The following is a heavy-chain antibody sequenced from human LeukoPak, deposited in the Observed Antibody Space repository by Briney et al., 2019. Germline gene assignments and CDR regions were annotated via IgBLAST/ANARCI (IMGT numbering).Heavy chain of an antibody. CDR1: GFTFTSYA. V-gene: IGHV3-23*01. CDR2: ISGSGGST. D-gene: IGHD5-18*01. Sequence: GGSLRLSCAASGFTFTSYAMYWVRQAPGKGLEWVSAISGSGGSTYYPDSVKGRFTISRDNSENTLYLQMNSLRAEDTAVYYCAKSEGGVNTAMAYWGQGTLVTVSS. CDR3: AKSEGGVNTAMAY. J-gene: IGHJ4*02.